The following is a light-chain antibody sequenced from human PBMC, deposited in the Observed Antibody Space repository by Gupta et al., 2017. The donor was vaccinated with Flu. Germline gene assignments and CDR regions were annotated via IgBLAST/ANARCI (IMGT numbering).Light chain of an antibody. Sequence: DIQMTQSPSSLSASVGDRVTITCRASQSISDYLNWYQQKAGKAPKVLIYAASSLESGVPSRFSGTGSVTDFTLTIIMLQPEDFATYYCQRSDSSRSTLGQGTKMEIK. CDR3: QRSDSSRST. CDR2: AAS. CDR1: QSISDY. J-gene: IGKJ2*01. V-gene: IGKV1-39*01.